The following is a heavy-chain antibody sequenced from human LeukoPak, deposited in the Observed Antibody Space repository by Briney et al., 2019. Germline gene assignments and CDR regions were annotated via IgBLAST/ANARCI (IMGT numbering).Heavy chain of an antibody. Sequence: GGSLRLSCAASGFTFSSYAMSWVRQAPGKGLEWVSAISGSGGSTYYADSVKGRFTISRDNSKNTLYLQMNSLRPEDTAVYYCARAHLSSSSTDYMDVWGKGTTVTVSS. V-gene: IGHV3-23*01. CDR2: ISGSGGST. J-gene: IGHJ6*03. CDR1: GFTFSSYA. CDR3: ARAHLSSSSTDYMDV. D-gene: IGHD6-6*01.